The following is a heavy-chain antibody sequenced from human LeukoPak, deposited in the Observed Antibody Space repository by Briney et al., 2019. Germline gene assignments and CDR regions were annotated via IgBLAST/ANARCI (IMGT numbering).Heavy chain of an antibody. CDR1: GYTLSIYC. V-gene: IGHV1-46*01. CDR3: ARGRRYFDSSGYYYGY. Sequence: ASVTVSFKASGYTLSIYCMHWVRQAPGQGLEWMGIINPSGGSTSYAQKFQGRVTMTRDTSTSTVYMELSSLRSEDTAVYYCARGRRYFDSSGYYYGYWGQGILVTVSS. J-gene: IGHJ4*02. CDR2: INPSGGST. D-gene: IGHD3-22*01.